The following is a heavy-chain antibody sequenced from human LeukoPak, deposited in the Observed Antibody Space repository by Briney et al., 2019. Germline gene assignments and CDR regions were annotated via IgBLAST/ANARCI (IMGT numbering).Heavy chain of an antibody. D-gene: IGHD2-15*01. V-gene: IGHV3-48*01. CDR3: ASHTILPSR. CDR2: ISSSSGDK. CDR1: GLTFSKNN. J-gene: IGHJ4*02. Sequence: GGSLRLSCAASGLTFSKNNMNWVRQAPGKGLEWVSYISSSSGDKYYADSVKGRFTISRDNAKNSLYLQMNSLRAEDTAVYYCASHTILPSRWGQGTLVTVSS.